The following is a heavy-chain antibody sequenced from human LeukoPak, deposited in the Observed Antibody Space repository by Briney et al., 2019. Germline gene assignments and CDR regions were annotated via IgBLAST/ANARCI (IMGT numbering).Heavy chain of an antibody. D-gene: IGHD2-2*01. V-gene: IGHV3-21*01. J-gene: IGHJ4*02. Sequence: GGSLRLSCAASGFLFGGHAMVWVRQAPGKGLECVSSISSHAAYINYADSVKGRFTISRDNDRNSLSLDMKSLRVDDTAVYFCARAAIRVDFFDSWGQGTLVTVSS. CDR1: GFLFGGHA. CDR3: ARAAIRVDFFDS. CDR2: ISSHAAYI.